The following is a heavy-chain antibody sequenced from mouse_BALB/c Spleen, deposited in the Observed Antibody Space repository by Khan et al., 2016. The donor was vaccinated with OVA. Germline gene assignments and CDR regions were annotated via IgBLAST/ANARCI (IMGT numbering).Heavy chain of an antibody. CDR2: IDPANGNT. V-gene: IGHV14-3*02. J-gene: IGHJ2*01. CDR3: ARWPRGY. CDR1: GYNIKDNY. Sequence: VQLKQSGAELVKPGASVKLSCTASGYNIKDNYMHWVKQRPEQGLEWIGRIDPANGNTEYDPKFQGKATITADTPSNTAHLQLSSLTSEDTAVYYCARWPRGYWGQGTTLTVSS.